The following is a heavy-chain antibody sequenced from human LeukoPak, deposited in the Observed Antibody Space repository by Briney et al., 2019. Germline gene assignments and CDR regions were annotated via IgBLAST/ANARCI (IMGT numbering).Heavy chain of an antibody. CDR1: GFPFSGYW. J-gene: IGHJ4*02. V-gene: IGHV3-7*01. D-gene: IGHD3-16*02. CDR2: INQDGSTQ. Sequence: PGGSLRLSCAASGFPFSGYWMDWVRQAPGRGMEWVANINQDGSTQYYAPSGKGRFTISRDNAKSSLYLQMNILRAVGTAVDFRCRSFDYLGQGALVTVSS. CDR3: CRSFDY.